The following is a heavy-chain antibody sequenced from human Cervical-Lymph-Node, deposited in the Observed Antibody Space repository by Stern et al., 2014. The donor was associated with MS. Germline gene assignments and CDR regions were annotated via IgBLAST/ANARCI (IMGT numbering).Heavy chain of an antibody. Sequence: QVQLQESGPGLVKPSETLSLTCTVSGGSISSYYWSWIRQPPGKGLEWIGYIYYSGSTNSNPSLKSRVTISVDTSKNQFSLKLSSVTAADTAVYYCASGKQWLVHDYWGQGTLVTVSS. CDR2: IYYSGST. D-gene: IGHD6-19*01. CDR3: ASGKQWLVHDY. J-gene: IGHJ4*02. V-gene: IGHV4-59*01. CDR1: GGSISSYY.